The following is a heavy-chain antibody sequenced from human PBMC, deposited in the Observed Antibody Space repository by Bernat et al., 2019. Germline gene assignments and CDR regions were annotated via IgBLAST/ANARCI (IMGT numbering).Heavy chain of an antibody. CDR2: INSDGSYT. CDR3: ARGGVTFGGVIAQ. CDR1: GFTFNTLW. V-gene: IGHV3-74*01. Sequence: EVQLVESGGGLVQPGGSLRPSCAASGFTFNTLWIYWVRQAPGKGLVWVSRINSDGSYTTYAASVKGRFTISRDNAKNTLYLQMNSLRAEDTAVYYCARGGVTFGGVIAQWGQGTLVTVSS. J-gene: IGHJ4*02. D-gene: IGHD3-16*02.